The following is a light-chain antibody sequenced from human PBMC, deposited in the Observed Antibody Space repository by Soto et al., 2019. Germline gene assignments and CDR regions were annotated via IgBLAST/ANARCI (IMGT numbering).Light chain of an antibody. CDR2: NNH. CDR3: ATFDDSLNGPV. J-gene: IGLJ2*01. V-gene: IGLV1-44*01. CDR1: SANVVSNN. Sequence: QSVLTQPPSTSGTPGQRVTISCSESSANVVSNNVNWYQQFPGTAPKLLIYNNHQRPSGVPDRFSGSKSGTSASLAISGLQSEDEADYYCATFDDSLNGPVFGGGTKLTVL.